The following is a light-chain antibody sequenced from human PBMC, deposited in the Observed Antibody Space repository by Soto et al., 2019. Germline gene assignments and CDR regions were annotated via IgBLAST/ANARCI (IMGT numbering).Light chain of an antibody. V-gene: IGLV1-44*01. CDR1: SSNIGSNT. CDR2: SNN. Sequence: QSVLSQPPSASGTPVQSVTISCSGSSSNIGSNTVNWYQQLPGTAPKLLIYSNNQRPSGVPDRFSGSKSGNSASLAISGLQSEDEADYYCAPWDDSLNGPYVFGTGTKVTVL. CDR3: APWDDSLNGPYV. J-gene: IGLJ1*01.